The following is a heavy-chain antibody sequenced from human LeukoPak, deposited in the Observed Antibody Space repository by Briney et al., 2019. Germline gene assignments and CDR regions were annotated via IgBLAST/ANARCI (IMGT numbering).Heavy chain of an antibody. CDR2: IYPGDSDT. CDR1: GYSFTSYW. J-gene: IGHJ5*02. Sequence: GESLKISCKGSGYSFTSYWIGWVRQMPGKGLEWMGIIYPGDSDTRYSPSFQGQVTISADKSISTAYLQWSSLKASDTAMYYCARLPSPSIAAAANWFDPWGQGTLVTVSS. V-gene: IGHV5-51*01. CDR3: ARLPSPSIAAAANWFDP. D-gene: IGHD6-13*01.